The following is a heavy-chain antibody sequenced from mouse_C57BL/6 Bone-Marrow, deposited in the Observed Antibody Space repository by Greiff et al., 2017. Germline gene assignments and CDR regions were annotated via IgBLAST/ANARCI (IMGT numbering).Heavy chain of an antibody. CDR2: IDPSDSET. CDR3: ERLYYGSRGLDY. Sequence: QVQLKQPGAELVRPGSSVKLSCKASGYTFTSYWMHWVKQRPIQGLEWIGNIDPSDSETHYNQKFKDKATLTVDKSSSTAYMQLSSLTSEDSAVYYCERLYYGSRGLDYWGQGTTLTVSS. V-gene: IGHV1-52*01. CDR1: GYTFTSYW. J-gene: IGHJ2*01. D-gene: IGHD1-1*01.